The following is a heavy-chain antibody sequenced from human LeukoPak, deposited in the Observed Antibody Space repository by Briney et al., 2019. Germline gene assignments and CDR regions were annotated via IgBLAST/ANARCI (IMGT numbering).Heavy chain of an antibody. V-gene: IGHV3-15*01. CDR1: GFTFSNAW. CDR2: IKSKTDGGTT. Sequence: GGSLRLSCAASGFTFSNAWMSWVRQAPGMGLEWVGRIKSKTDGGTTDYAAPVKGRFTISRDDSKNTLYLQMNSLKTEDTAVYYCTKDSTLLWFGELSIRWFDYWGQGTLVTVSS. J-gene: IGHJ4*02. D-gene: IGHD3-10*01. CDR3: TKDSTLLWFGELSIRWFDY.